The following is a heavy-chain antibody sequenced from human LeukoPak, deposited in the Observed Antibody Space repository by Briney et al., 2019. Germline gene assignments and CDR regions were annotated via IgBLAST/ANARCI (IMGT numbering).Heavy chain of an antibody. CDR3: ASQRGITIFGAVGSKYNWFDP. J-gene: IGHJ5*02. CDR2: MNPNSGNT. Sequence: ASVKVSCKASGYTFTSYDINWVRQATEQGLEWMGWMNPNSGNTGYAQKFQGRVTITRNTSISTAYMELSSLRSEDTAVYYCASQRGITIFGAVGSKYNWFDPWGQGSLVTVSS. V-gene: IGHV1-8*03. D-gene: IGHD3-3*01. CDR1: GYTFTSYD.